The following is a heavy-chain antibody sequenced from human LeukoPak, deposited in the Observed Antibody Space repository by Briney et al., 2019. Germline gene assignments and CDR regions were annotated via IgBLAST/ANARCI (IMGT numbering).Heavy chain of an antibody. CDR1: GYTFTGYY. CDR3: ARDWARTWIQHGENWFDP. D-gene: IGHD5-18*01. V-gene: IGHV1-2*06. J-gene: IGHJ5*02. CDR2: INPNSGGT. Sequence: ASVKVSCKASGYTFTGYYMHWVRQAPGQGLEWMGRINPNSGGTNYAQKFQGRVTMTRDTSISTAYMGLSRLRSDDTAVYYCARDWARTWIQHGENWFDPWGQGTLVTVSS.